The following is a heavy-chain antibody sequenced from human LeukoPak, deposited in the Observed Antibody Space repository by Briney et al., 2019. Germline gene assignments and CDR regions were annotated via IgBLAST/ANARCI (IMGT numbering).Heavy chain of an antibody. D-gene: IGHD3-3*01. CDR3: ARRAIFGVVIISYNWFDP. Sequence: GSLRLSCAASRFTGSSNYMSWVRQPPGKGLEWIGEINHSGSTNYNPSLKSRVTISVDTSKNQFSLKLSSVTAADTAVYYCARRAIFGVVIISYNWFDPWGQGTLVTVSS. J-gene: IGHJ5*02. CDR1: RFTGSSNY. V-gene: IGHV4-34*01. CDR2: INHSGST.